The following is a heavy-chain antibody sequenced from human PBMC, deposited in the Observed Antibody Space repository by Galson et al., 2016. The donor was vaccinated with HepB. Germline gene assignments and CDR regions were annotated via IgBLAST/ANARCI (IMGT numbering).Heavy chain of an antibody. J-gene: IGHJ1*01. V-gene: IGHV1-69*13. Sequence: SVKVSCKASGGFFHSQAISWVRQTPGQGPEWMGGIIPIFGTIKYAQKFQDRVTISADESTSTAFMELSSLRFEDTGVYFCASDYYYDSSGFYYFQYWGQGTLVTVSS. D-gene: IGHD3-22*01. CDR1: GGFFHSQA. CDR3: ASDYYYDSSGFYYFQY. CDR2: IIPIFGTI.